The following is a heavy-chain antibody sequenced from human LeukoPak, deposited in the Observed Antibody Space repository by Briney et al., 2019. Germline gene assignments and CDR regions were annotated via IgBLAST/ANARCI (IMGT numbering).Heavy chain of an antibody. CDR3: ARDQSDFWSIGYYYMDV. CDR1: GFTVSNNY. J-gene: IGHJ6*03. D-gene: IGHD3-3*01. V-gene: IGHV3-53*01. CDR2: IYSGGST. Sequence: GGSLRLSCAASGFTVSNNYMSWVRQAPGKGLEWVSVIYSGGSTYFADSVKGRFTIPRDYSKNTLYLQMNSLRAEDTAVYYCARDQSDFWSIGYYYMDVWGKGTTVTVSS.